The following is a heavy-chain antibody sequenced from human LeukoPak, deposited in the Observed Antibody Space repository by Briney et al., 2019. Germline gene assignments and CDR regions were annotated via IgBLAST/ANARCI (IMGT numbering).Heavy chain of an antibody. D-gene: IGHD1-14*01. Sequence: SETLSLTCTVSGGSLNSYYWSWTRQPPGKRLEWIGYISYTGGEINYNPSLKSRLTLSVDTSKHQFSLMLTSVTAADTAIYYCARQPGGTAAFDVWAQGTMVTVSS. CDR3: ARQPGGTAAFDV. V-gene: IGHV4-59*08. CDR2: ISYTGGEI. CDR1: GGSLNSYY. J-gene: IGHJ3*01.